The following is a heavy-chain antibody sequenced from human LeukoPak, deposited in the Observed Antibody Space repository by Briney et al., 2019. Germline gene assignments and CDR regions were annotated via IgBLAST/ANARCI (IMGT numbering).Heavy chain of an antibody. V-gene: IGHV4-59*12. CDR3: ARDQGSLLQRGGAFDI. CDR1: GGSINSYY. CDR2: IFYSGST. J-gene: IGHJ3*02. Sequence: SETLSLTCTVSGGSINSYYWSWIRQPPGKGLEWIGYIFYSGSTNYNPSLKSRVTISVDRSKNQFSLKLSSVTAADTAVFYCARDQGSLLQRGGAFDIWAKGQWSPSLQ. D-gene: IGHD6-25*01.